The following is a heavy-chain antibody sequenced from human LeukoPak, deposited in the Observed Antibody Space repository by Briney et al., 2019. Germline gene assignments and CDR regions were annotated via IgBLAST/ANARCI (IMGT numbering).Heavy chain of an antibody. CDR1: GFTFSSSA. V-gene: IGHV3-23*01. Sequence: GGSLRLSCAASGFTFSSSAMSWVRQVPGKGLEWVSGISASGGSTYYADSVRGRFTISRDNSKNTLYLQMNSLGAEDTAVYYCAKGLENSWYSGNDYWGQGTLVTVSS. D-gene: IGHD2-15*01. CDR3: AKGLENSWYSGNDY. J-gene: IGHJ4*02. CDR2: ISASGGST.